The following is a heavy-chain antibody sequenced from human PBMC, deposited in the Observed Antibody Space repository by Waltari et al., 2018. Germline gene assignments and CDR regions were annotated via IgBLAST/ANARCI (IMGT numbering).Heavy chain of an antibody. D-gene: IGHD6-6*01. Sequence: EVQRVESGGGLVQPGASLRLSCAASGFTGSNYSTHWVRQGPGKGLGWISRINNGGGSSTTYADSVKGRFTISKDNAKNTVYLQMNSLRAEDTAVYHCARGGQLALDYWGQGTLVTVSS. CDR2: INNGGGSST. CDR3: ARGGQLALDY. J-gene: IGHJ4*02. CDR1: GFTGSNYS. V-gene: IGHV3-74*01.